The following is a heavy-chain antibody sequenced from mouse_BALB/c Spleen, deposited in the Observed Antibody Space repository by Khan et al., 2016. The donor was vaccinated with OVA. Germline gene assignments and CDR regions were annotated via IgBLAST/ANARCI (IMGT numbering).Heavy chain of an antibody. CDR3: ANHYGNPFAF. V-gene: IGHV14-3*02. D-gene: IGHD2-1*01. CDR1: GFNIKDTY. J-gene: IGHJ3*01. CDR2: IDPPNDDT. Sequence: VRLQQSGAELVKPGASVKLSCSASGFNIKDTYIHWMKQRPEQGLEWIGRIDPPNDDTKYGPKFQAKATLTADTSSNTAYLQLSSLTSEDTAVYYCANHYGNPFAFWGQGTLVTVSA.